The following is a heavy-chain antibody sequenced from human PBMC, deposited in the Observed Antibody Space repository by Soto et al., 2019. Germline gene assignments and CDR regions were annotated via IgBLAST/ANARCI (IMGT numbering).Heavy chain of an antibody. CDR2: INPSGGST. J-gene: IGHJ5*02. V-gene: IGHV1-46*01. Sequence: GASVKVSCKASGYTFTSYYMHWVRQAPGQGLEWMGIINPSGGSTSYAQKFQGRVTMTRDTSTSTVYMELSSLRSEDTAVYYCERKAVAATGSRWFDPWGQGTLVTVSS. D-gene: IGHD2-15*01. CDR3: ERKAVAATGSRWFDP. CDR1: GYTFTSYY.